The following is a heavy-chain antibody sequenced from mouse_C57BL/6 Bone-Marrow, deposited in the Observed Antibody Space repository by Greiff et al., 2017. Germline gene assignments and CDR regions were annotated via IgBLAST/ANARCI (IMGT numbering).Heavy chain of an antibody. D-gene: IGHD1-1*01. V-gene: IGHV2-9-1*01. Sequence: VMLVESGPGLVAPSQSLSITCTVSGFSLTSYAISWVRQPPGKGLEWLGVIWTGGGTNYNSALKSRLSISKDNSKSQVFLKMNSLQTDDTARYYCARNSPVYYYGSSLVHWGQGTTLPLSS. CDR2: IWTGGGT. CDR3: ARNSPVYYYGSSLVH. J-gene: IGHJ2*01. CDR1: GFSLTSYA.